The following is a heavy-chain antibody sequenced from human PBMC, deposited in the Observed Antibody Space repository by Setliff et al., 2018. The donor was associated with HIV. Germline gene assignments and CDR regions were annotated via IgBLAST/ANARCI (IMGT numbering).Heavy chain of an antibody. CDR1: GYSFTSYW. V-gene: IGHV5-51*01. D-gene: IGHD3-10*01. J-gene: IGHJ6*02. CDR2: IYPGDSDT. Sequence: GESLKISCKGSGYSFTSYWIGWVRQMPGKGLEWMGIIYPGDSDTRYSPSFQGQVTISADKSISTAYLQWSSLKASDTAIYYCARGSSSVNYYHCGLDVWGQGTTVTVSS. CDR3: ARGSSSVNYYHCGLDV.